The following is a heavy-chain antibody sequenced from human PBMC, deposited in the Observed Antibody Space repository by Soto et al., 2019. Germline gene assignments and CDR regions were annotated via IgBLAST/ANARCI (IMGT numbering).Heavy chain of an antibody. D-gene: IGHD3-10*01. Sequence: QITLKESGPTLVKPTQTLTLTCTFSGFSLSTYGVGVGWIRQPPGKALEWLALIYWDDDKRYSPSLKSRLTITQGTPKNQVVLTMTNMDPVDTTTYYCTPRRPGVVRARDWFEPWGQGTLVTVSS. V-gene: IGHV2-5*02. CDR3: TPRRPGVVRARDWFEP. CDR1: GFSLSTYGVG. J-gene: IGHJ5*02. CDR2: IYWDDDK.